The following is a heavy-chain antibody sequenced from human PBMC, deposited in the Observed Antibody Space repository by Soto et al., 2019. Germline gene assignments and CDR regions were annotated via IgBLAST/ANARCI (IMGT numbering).Heavy chain of an antibody. D-gene: IGHD6-13*01. CDR3: ARDRGAAAGTRYYYAMDV. J-gene: IGHJ6*02. Sequence: QVQLVESGGGVVQPGRSLRLSCSASGFTFSSYGMHWVRQAPGKGLEWVAVIGYDGTNKYYADSVKGRFTISRDNSKNTLYLQMNSLRAEDTAVYYCARDRGAAAGTRYYYAMDVWCQGTTCTGSS. V-gene: IGHV3-33*01. CDR1: GFTFSSYG. CDR2: IGYDGTNK.